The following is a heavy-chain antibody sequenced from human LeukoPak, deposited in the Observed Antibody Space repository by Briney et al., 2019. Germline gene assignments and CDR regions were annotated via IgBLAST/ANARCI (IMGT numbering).Heavy chain of an antibody. J-gene: IGHJ4*02. V-gene: IGHV3-9*01. D-gene: IGHD4-23*01. Sequence: GGSLRLSCAASGFTFDDYAMHWVRQAPRRGLEWVSGISWNSRSIAYADSVKGRFTISRDNAKNSLYLQMNSLRAEDTAFYYCAKMGGNSPRYFDYWGQGTLVTVSS. CDR1: GFTFDDYA. CDR3: AKMGGNSPRYFDY. CDR2: ISWNSRSI.